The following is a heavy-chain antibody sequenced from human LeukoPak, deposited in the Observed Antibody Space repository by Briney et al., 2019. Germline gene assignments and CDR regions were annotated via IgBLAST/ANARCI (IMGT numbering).Heavy chain of an antibody. J-gene: IGHJ4*02. CDR2: ISYDGSDK. CDR3: ARARPSMWIDY. D-gene: IGHD5-12*01. Sequence: GGSPRLSCAASGFTFSSYAMYWVRQAPGKGLEWVAVISYDGSDKFYADSVKGRFTISRDSSKNTLYLQMNSLRPEDTAVYYCARARPSMWIDYWGQGTLVTVSS. CDR1: GFTFSSYA. V-gene: IGHV3-30*04.